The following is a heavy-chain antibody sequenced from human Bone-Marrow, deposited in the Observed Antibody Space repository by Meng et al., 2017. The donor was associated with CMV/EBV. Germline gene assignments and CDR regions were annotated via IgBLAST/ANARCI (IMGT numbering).Heavy chain of an antibody. J-gene: IGHJ4*02. CDR1: GFTVITTY. CDR3: ARDRGRYFDN. CDR2: IYSGGGI. Sequence: GGSLRLSCAASGFTVITTYMSWVRQAPGKGLEWVSLIYSGGGIHYADSVKGRFTISRDNLTNTLYLQMRSLRPEDTAVYYCARDRGRYFDNWGQGTLVTVSS. D-gene: IGHD3-16*01. V-gene: IGHV3-66*02.